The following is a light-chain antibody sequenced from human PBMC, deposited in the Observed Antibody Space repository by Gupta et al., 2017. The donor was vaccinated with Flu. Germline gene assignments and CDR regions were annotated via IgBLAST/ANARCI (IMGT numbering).Light chain of an antibody. V-gene: IGKV3-11*01. Sequence: EIVLTQSPATLSLSPGERATLSCRASQSVTNFLAWYQQKPGQAPRLLIYDASNRARGVPARCSGSGVGTDSSLTINSSEQEDFEVYYCQQRINGHPTITFGQGTLLDIK. CDR2: DAS. J-gene: IGKJ5*01. CDR3: QQRINGHPTIT. CDR1: QSVTNF.